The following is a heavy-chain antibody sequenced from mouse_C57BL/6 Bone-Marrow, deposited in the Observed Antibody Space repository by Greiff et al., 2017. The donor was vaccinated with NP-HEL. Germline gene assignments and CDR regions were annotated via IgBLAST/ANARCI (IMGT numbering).Heavy chain of an antibody. CDR3: ASPYDYDVAWFAY. J-gene: IGHJ3*01. V-gene: IGHV5-6*01. CDR2: ISSGGSYT. Sequence: EVQLVESGGDLVKPGGSLKLSCAASGFTFSSYGMSWVRQTPDKRLEWVATISSGGSYTYYLDSVKGRFTISTDNAKNTLYLQMSSLKSEDTAMYYCASPYDYDVAWFAYWGQGTLVTVSA. CDR1: GFTFSSYG. D-gene: IGHD2-4*01.